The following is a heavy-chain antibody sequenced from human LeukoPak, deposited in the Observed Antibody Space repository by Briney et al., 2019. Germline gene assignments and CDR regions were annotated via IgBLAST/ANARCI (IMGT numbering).Heavy chain of an antibody. D-gene: IGHD6-13*01. V-gene: IGHV1-2*06. CDR1: GYTFTGYH. J-gene: IGHJ4*02. CDR3: ARDQGSLTRSWYTGY. Sequence: ASVKVSCKASGYTFTGYHIHWVRQAPGQGLEWMGRINPYSGDTNFAQKFQGRVTMTRDTSITTAYMDLSSLTPDDTAVYFCARDQGSLTRSWYTGYWGQGARVTVSS. CDR2: INPYSGDT.